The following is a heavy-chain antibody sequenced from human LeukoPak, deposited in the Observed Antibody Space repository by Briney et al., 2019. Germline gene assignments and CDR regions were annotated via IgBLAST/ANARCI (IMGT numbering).Heavy chain of an antibody. CDR3: ARVGSTTDY. D-gene: IGHD2/OR15-2a*01. V-gene: IGHV3-74*01. Sequence: PGGSLRLSCAASGFIFSNYWIHWVRQAPGKGLVWVSRINSDGSNTIYADSVKCRFTISRDNAKNTLYLQMNNLRAEDTAVYYCARVGSTTDYWGQGTPVTVSS. CDR2: INSDGSNT. J-gene: IGHJ4*02. CDR1: GFIFSNYW.